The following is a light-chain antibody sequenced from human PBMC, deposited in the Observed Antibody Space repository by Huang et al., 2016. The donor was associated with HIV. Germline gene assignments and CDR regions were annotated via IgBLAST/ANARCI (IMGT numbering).Light chain of an antibody. CDR1: QSVNNN. CDR3: QQYNNWIT. J-gene: IGKJ4*01. Sequence: EIVMTQSPGTLSVSPGERATLSCRASQSVNNNLAWYQQKPGQAPRLLLYGASTRATGVPARFSASGFGTEFMLTISSLQSEDFAIYFCQQYNNWITFGGGTKVEIK. CDR2: GAS. V-gene: IGKV3-15*01.